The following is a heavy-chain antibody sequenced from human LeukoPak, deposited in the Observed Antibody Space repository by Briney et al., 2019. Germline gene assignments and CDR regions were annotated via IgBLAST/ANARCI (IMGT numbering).Heavy chain of an antibody. V-gene: IGHV2-5*02. CDR2: IYWDDDK. D-gene: IGHD3-10*01. Sequence: SGPTLVNPTQTLTPTCTFSGFSLSTIGVGVSWIRQPPGKALEWLAFIYWDDDKRYSPSLESRLTITKDTFKNQVVLTMTNMDPVDTATYYCAHSEDYYGSVDAFDIWGQGTMVTVSS. CDR1: GFSLSTIGVG. J-gene: IGHJ3*02. CDR3: AHSEDYYGSVDAFDI.